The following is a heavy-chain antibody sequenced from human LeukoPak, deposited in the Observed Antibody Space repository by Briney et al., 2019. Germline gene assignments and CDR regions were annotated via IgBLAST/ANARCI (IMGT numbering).Heavy chain of an antibody. D-gene: IGHD3-22*01. CDR1: GFTFSSYA. J-gene: IGHJ4*02. CDR3: AKVGGHYYDSSGCDY. Sequence: PGGSLRLSCVVSGFTFSSYAMSWVRQAPGKGLEWVSAISGSGGSTYYADSVKGRFTISRDNSKNTLYLQMNSLRAEDTAVYYCAKVGGHYYDSSGCDYWGQGTLVTVSS. V-gene: IGHV3-23*01. CDR2: ISGSGGST.